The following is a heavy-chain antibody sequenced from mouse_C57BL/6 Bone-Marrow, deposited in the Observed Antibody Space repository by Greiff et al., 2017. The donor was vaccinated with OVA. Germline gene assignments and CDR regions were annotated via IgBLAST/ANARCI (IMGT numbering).Heavy chain of an antibody. V-gene: IGHV1-82*01. CDR2: IYPGDGDT. D-gene: IGHD2-2*01. CDR1: GYAFSSSW. Sequence: VQLQQSGPELVKPGASVKISCKASGYAFSSSWMNWVKQRPGKGLEWIGRIYPGDGDTNYNGKFKGKATLTADKSSSTAYMELSSLTSEDSAVYFGARSIGHYGYDGAYWGQGTLVTVSA. J-gene: IGHJ3*01. CDR3: ARSIGHYGYDGAY.